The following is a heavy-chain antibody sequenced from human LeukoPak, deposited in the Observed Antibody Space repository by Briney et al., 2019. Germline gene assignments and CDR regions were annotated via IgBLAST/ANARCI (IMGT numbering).Heavy chain of an antibody. CDR3: SRIPLILDTAMVTRVRYNWFYR. D-gene: IGHD5-18*01. CDR1: GYTLTSYG. V-gene: IGHV1-18*01. J-gene: IGHJ5*02. CDR2: ICSYNGNT. Sequence: ASVKVSCKVYGYTLTSYGSSWVRQPPGQGLEWMGWICSYNGNTNYAQKLQGRVTMTTHTYKSTAYTGLRRLRADETAVYYCSRIPLILDTAMVTRVRYNWFYRWGQGTLVTVSS.